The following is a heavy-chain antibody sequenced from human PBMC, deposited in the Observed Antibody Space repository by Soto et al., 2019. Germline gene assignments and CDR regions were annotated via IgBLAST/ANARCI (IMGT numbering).Heavy chain of an antibody. D-gene: IGHD6-13*01. V-gene: IGHV1-69*02. Sequence: QVQLVQSGAEVKKPGSSVKVSCKASGGTFSSYTISWVRQAPGQGLEWMGRIIPILGIANYAQKFQGRVTITADKPKNTAYMEKSSLRSEDTAVYYCARAEGPDSSSWSIYCYYNGMDVWGQGPTVTVSS. CDR2: IIPILGIA. J-gene: IGHJ6*02. CDR3: ARAEGPDSSSWSIYCYYNGMDV. CDR1: GGTFSSYT.